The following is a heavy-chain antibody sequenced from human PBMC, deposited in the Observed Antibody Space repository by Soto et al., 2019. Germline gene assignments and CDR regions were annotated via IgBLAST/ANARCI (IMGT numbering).Heavy chain of an antibody. D-gene: IGHD2-2*01. CDR1: GFTFSSYG. J-gene: IGHJ6*02. CDR3: AKELRDRTVYCSSTSCSHGMDV. Sequence: GGSLRLSCAASGFTFSSYGMHGVRQAPGKGLEWVAVISFNGSNKYYADSVKGRFTISRDNSKNTVYLQMNSLRAEDTAVYYCAKELRDRTVYCSSTSCSHGMDVWGQGTTVTVSS. V-gene: IGHV3-30*18. CDR2: ISFNGSNK.